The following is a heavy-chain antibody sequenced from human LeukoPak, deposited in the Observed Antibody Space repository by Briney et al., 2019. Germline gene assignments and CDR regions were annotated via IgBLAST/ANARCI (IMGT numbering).Heavy chain of an antibody. CDR1: GYTFTDYY. V-gene: IGHV1-2*02. J-gene: IGHJ4*02. CDR3: ARVWRCANGVCPDVFES. CDR2: IVPKSGGT. D-gene: IGHD2-8*01. Sequence: GASVKVSCKASGYTFTDYYIHWVRQAPGQGLEWMGWIVPKSGGTNYAQNFQGGVTMTGDTSINTAYLDLRSLRSDDTAVYYCARVWRCANGVCPDVFESWGQGTLVTVSS.